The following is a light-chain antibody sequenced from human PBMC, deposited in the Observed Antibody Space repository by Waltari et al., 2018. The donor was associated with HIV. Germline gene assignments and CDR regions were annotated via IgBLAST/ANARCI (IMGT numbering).Light chain of an antibody. CDR1: SSNIGRYY. J-gene: IGLJ2*01. Sequence: QSVLTQPPSASGTPGQRVTISCSGSSSNIGRYYVYWSPQLPGTAPKLLIYRNNQRPSGVPDRFSGSKSGTSASLAIRGLRSEDEADYYCAAWADSLSAVVFGGGTKLTVL. CDR3: AAWADSLSAVV. CDR2: RNN. V-gene: IGLV1-47*01.